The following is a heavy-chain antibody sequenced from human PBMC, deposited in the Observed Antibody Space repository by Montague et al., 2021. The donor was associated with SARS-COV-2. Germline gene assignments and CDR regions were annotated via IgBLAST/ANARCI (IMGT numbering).Heavy chain of an antibody. V-gene: IGHV4-59*08. CDR3: ARHRPLENIVVTVYFDY. CDR2: IYYSGST. CDR1: GGSISSYY. Sequence: SETLSLTCTVSGGSISSYYWSWIRQPPGKGLEWIGYIYYSGSTNYNPSLKSRVTISVDTSKNQFSLKLSSVTAADTAVYYCARHRPLENIVVTVYFDYWGQGTLVTVSS. J-gene: IGHJ4*02. D-gene: IGHD5-12*01.